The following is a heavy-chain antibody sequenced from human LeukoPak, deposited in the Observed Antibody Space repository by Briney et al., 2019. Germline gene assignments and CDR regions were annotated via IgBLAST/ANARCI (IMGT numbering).Heavy chain of an antibody. CDR2: ISSSGIT. D-gene: IGHD2-15*01. CDR3: ARGGASSQWFDP. Sequence: SETLSLTCTVPTYFISSYYWSWIRQPPGKGLEWIAFISSSGITNYNPSLKSRVSISADTSKNQFSLNVSSVTAADTAVYYCARGGASSQWFDPWGQGTLSPSPQ. V-gene: IGHV4-59*01. CDR1: TYFISSYY. J-gene: IGHJ5*02.